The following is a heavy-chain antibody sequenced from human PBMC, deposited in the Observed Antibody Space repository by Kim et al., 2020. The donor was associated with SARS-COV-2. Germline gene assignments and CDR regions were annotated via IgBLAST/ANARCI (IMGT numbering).Heavy chain of an antibody. CDR3: ARGAVIVAPGGMGCFYY. V-gene: IGHV3-20*04. Sequence: GGSLRLSCAASGFTFDDYGMSWVRQAPGKGLEWVSSINWNGGRTGYADSVKGRFTISRDNAKNSLYLQMNSLRAEDTALYYCARGAVIVAPGGMGCFYYWGQGTLVTVSS. CDR2: INWNGGRT. D-gene: IGHD5-12*01. CDR1: GFTFDDYG. J-gene: IGHJ4*02.